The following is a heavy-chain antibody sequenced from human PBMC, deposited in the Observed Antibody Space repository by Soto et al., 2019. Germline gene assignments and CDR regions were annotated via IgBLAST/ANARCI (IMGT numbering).Heavy chain of an antibody. V-gene: IGHV4-31*03. CDR2: IYYSGST. D-gene: IGHD2-2*02. CDR1: GGSISSGGYY. Sequence: QVQLQESGPGLVKPSQTLSLTCTVSGGSISSGGYYWSWIRQHPGKGLEWIGYIYYSGSTYYNPSLKSRVTIPVDTSKNQFSLKLSSVTAADTAVYYCAGYSSSTSCYTGTDCWGQGTLVTVSS. CDR3: AGYSSSTSCYTGTDC. J-gene: IGHJ4*02.